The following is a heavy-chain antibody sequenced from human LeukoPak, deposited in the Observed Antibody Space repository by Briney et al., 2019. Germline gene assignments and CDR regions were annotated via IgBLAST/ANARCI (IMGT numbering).Heavy chain of an antibody. CDR3: ARDRRGSGTRFDY. D-gene: IGHD3-10*01. CDR2: IIPIFGTA. Sequence: SVKVSCKASGGTFSSYAISWVRQAPGQGLEWMGGIIPIFGTANYAQKFQGRVTITADESTSTAYMELSSLRSEDTAVYYCARDRRGSGTRFDYWGQGTLVTVSS. J-gene: IGHJ4*02. V-gene: IGHV1-69*13. CDR1: GGTFSSYA.